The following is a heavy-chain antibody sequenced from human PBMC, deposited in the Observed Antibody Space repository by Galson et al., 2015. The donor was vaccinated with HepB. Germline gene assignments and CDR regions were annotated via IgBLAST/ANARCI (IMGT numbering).Heavy chain of an antibody. CDR1: GYSFTSYW. V-gene: IGHV5-51*03. CDR2: IYPGDSDT. D-gene: IGHD2-2*01. J-gene: IGHJ4*02. CDR3: ARFPYCSSTSCYPHYFDY. Sequence: QSGAEVKKPGESLKISCKGSGYSFTSYWIGWVRQMPGKGLEWMGIIYPGDSDTRYSPSFQGQVTISADKSISTAYLQWSSLKASDTAMYYCARFPYCSSTSCYPHYFDYWGQGTLVTVSS.